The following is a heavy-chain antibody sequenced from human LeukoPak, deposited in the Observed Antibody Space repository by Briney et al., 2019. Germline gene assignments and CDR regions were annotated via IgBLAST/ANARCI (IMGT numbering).Heavy chain of an antibody. D-gene: IGHD3-10*01. CDR3: ARKTYYYGSGSYFVY. J-gene: IGHJ4*02. CDR1: GYTFTGYY. CDR2: INPNSGGT. V-gene: IGHV1-2*02. Sequence: ASVKVSCKASGYTFTGYYMHWVRQAPGQGLEWMGWINPNSGGTNYAQKFQGRVTMTRDTSISTAYMELSRLRSDDTAVYYCARKTYYYGSGSYFVYWGQGTLVTVSS.